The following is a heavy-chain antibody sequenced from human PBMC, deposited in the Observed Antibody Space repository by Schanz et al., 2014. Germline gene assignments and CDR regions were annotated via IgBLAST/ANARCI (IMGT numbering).Heavy chain of an antibody. D-gene: IGHD4-17*01. J-gene: IGHJ4*02. CDR3: ARGWGDYVLL. CDR2: IYYSGRT. V-gene: IGHV4-30-4*07. Sequence: QVQLQESGPGLVKPSQTLPLTCAVSGGSISSGGYSWTWIRQPPGKGLEWIGYIYYSGRTYYNPSLKSRVTISVDTSKNQFSLNLSSVSAADTAVYYCARGWGDYVLLWGQGTLVTVSS. CDR1: GGSISSGGYS.